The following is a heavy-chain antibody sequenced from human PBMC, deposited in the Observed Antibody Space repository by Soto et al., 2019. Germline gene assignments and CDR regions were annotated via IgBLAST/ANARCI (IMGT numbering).Heavy chain of an antibody. CDR3: ARESDLHTQGGDGMDV. J-gene: IGHJ6*02. Sequence: EVQLVESGGGLVKPGGSLRLSCAASGFTFSSYSMDWVRQAPGKGLEWVSSISSSSSYIYYADSVKGRFTISRDNAKNXLYLQMNSLRAEDAAVYSWARESDLHTQGGDGMDVWGQGTTVTVSS. CDR2: ISSSSSYI. D-gene: IGHD3-16*01. V-gene: IGHV3-21*01. CDR1: GFTFSSYS.